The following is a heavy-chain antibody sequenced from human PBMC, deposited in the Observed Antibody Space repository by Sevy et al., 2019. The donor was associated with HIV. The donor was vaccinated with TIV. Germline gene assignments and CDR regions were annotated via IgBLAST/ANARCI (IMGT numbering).Heavy chain of an antibody. Sequence: SETLSLTCTVSGGSTISGAYYWSWIRQPAGKGLEWIGRIYTSGGGGTNYNPSLKSRVTMSIDTSKNQISLNLSSVTAADTAVYYCARELGYWGPGTLVTVSS. J-gene: IGHJ4*02. CDR2: IYTSGGGGT. CDR3: ARELGY. CDR1: GGSTISGAYY. V-gene: IGHV4-61*02.